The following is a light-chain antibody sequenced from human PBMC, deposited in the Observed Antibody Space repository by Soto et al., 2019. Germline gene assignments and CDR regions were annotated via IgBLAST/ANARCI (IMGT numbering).Light chain of an antibody. Sequence: DIQMTQSPSTLSASVGDRVTITCRASQSISSWLAWYQQKPGKAPKLLIYKASSLESGVPSRFSGSGSGTEFTLTISSLQTDDFATYYCQQYNSYSMYTFGQGTKVDIK. CDR3: QQYNSYSMYT. J-gene: IGKJ2*01. V-gene: IGKV1-5*03. CDR1: QSISSW. CDR2: KAS.